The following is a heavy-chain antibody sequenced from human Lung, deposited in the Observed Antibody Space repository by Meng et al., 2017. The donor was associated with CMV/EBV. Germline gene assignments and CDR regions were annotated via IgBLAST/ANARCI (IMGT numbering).Heavy chain of an antibody. CDR2: IYYSGST. CDR1: GGTVSSGSYY. Sequence: LXCTVSGGTVSSGSYYWSWIRQPPGKGLEWIVYIYYSGSTNYNPSLKSRVTISVNTSKTQFSLKLSSVTAADTGEYYCAITYSSSGYFYLGQGTLVTVSS. J-gene: IGHJ4*02. CDR3: AITYSSSGYFY. V-gene: IGHV4-61*01. D-gene: IGHD6-13*01.